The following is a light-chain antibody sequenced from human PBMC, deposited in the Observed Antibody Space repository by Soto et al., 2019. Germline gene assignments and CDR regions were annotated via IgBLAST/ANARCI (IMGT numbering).Light chain of an antibody. J-gene: IGKJ1*01. V-gene: IGKV1-39*01. CDR3: QQSFSTPWT. CDR1: QRISSY. Sequence: DIQMTQSPSSLSASVGDRVTITCRASQRISSYLNWFQQKPGKAPKVLIYAASRLQSGVPSRFSGSGSGTDFTLTISSLQAEDFATYYCQQSFSTPWTFGQGTKVEI. CDR2: AAS.